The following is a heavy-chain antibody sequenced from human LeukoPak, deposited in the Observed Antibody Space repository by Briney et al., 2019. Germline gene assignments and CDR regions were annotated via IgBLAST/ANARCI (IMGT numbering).Heavy chain of an antibody. J-gene: IGHJ4*02. CDR3: ARLQSSGLVWSVY. D-gene: IGHD2-21*01. Sequence: ASETLSLTCTVSGGSISSSSYYWGWIRQPPGKGLEWIGSIYYSGSTYYNPSLRSRVTISVDTSKNQFSLKLSSATAADTAVYYCARLQSSGLVWSVYWGQGTLVTVSS. CDR1: GGSISSSSYY. V-gene: IGHV4-39*01. CDR2: IYYSGST.